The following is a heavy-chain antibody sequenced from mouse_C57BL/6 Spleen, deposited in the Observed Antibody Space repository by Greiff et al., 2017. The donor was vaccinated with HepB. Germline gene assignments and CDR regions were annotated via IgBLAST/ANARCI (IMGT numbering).Heavy chain of an antibody. D-gene: IGHD2-3*01. CDR3: ARRKGYDGYLYWYFDV. CDR1: GYSFTDYN. V-gene: IGHV1-39*01. J-gene: IGHJ1*03. CDR2: INPNYGTT. Sequence: VQLKESGPELVKPGASVKISCKASGYSFTDYNMNWVKQSNGKSLEWIGVINPNYGTTSYNQKFKGKATLTVDQSSSTAYMQLNSLTSEDSAVYYCARRKGYDGYLYWYFDVWGTGTTVTVSS.